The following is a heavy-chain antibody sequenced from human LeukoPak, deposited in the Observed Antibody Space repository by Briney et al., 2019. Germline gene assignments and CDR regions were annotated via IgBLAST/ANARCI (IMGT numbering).Heavy chain of an antibody. V-gene: IGHV4-59*01. J-gene: IGHJ4*02. D-gene: IGHD6-19*01. CDR2: IYNGGIT. Sequence: SETLSLTCTVSGGSISVFYWSWIRQAPGKGLEWIGTIYNGGITNYNPSLKSRVTISLDTSKNQFSLKLSSVTAADTAVYYCARDVSSSGSYFDYWGQGTLVTVSS. CDR1: GGSISVFY. CDR3: ARDVSSSGSYFDY.